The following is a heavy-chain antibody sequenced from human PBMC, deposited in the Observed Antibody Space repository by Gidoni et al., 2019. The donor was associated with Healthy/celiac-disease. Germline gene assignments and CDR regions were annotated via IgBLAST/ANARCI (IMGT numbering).Heavy chain of an antibody. CDR2: ISGSGGST. CDR3: AKDLGNQWLQTIDY. V-gene: IGHV3-23*01. Sequence: EVQLLESGGGLVQPGGSLRLSCAASGFPFSSYAMRWVRQAPGKGLEWVSAISGSGGSTYYADSVKGRFTISRDNSKNTLYLQMNSLRAEDTAVYYCAKDLGNQWLQTIDYWGQGTLVTVSS. J-gene: IGHJ4*02. D-gene: IGHD6-19*01. CDR1: GFPFSSYA.